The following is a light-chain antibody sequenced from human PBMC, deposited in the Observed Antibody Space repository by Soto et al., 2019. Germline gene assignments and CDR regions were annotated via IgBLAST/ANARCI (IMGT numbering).Light chain of an antibody. CDR1: QSVSSSY. V-gene: IGKV3-20*01. CDR3: QQYGSSPLT. CDR2: GAS. J-gene: IGKJ4*01. Sequence: EIVLTQSPGTLSLSPGERATLSCRASQSVSSSYLAWYQQKPGQAPRLLFYGASSRATGIPDRFSGSGSGTDFTLTISRLEPEDFAVYYCQQYGSSPLTFGRGTKVEIK.